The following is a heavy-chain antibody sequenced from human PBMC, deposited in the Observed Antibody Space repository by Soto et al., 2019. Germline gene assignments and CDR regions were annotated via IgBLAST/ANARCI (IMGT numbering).Heavy chain of an antibody. V-gene: IGHV1-69*13. CDR3: AREAYRRLYYYDSSGSQADAFDI. CDR2: IIPIFGTA. CDR1: GGTFSSYA. J-gene: IGHJ3*02. D-gene: IGHD3-22*01. Sequence: SVKVSCKASGGTFSSYAISWVRQAPGQGLEWMGGIIPIFGTANYAQKFQGRVTITADESTSTAYMELSSLRSEDTAVYYCAREAYRRLYYYDSSGSQADAFDIWGQGTMVTVSS.